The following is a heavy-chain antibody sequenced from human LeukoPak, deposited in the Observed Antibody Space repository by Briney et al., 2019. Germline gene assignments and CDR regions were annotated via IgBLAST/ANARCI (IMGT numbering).Heavy chain of an antibody. Sequence: PGGSLRLSCAASGFSFSRYAMSWVRQAPGKGLEWVSYFSVGAATTYYADSLKGRFTISRDNSKNTLYLQMNTLRSDDTAVYYCAKGDCSSTSCNPMDYWGQGTLVTVSS. V-gene: IGHV3-23*01. CDR3: AKGDCSSTSCNPMDY. J-gene: IGHJ4*02. D-gene: IGHD2-2*01. CDR2: FSVGAATT. CDR1: GFSFSRYA.